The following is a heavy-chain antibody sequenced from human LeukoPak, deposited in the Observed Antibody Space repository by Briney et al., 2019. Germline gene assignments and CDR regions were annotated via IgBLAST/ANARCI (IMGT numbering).Heavy chain of an antibody. V-gene: IGHV4-4*07. J-gene: IGHJ4*02. CDR1: GGSITSYY. Sequence: SETLSLTCTVSGGSITSYYWSWIRQPAGKGLEWVGRIYTSGSTNYNPSPKSRVTMSVDTYKNQFSLELRSVTAADTALYYCPRYYNDILTGCFDYWGQGTLVTVSP. CDR3: PRYYNDILTGCFDY. D-gene: IGHD3-9*01. CDR2: IYTSGST.